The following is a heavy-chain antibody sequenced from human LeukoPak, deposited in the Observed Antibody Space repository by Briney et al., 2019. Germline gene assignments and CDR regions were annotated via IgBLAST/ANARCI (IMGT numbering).Heavy chain of an antibody. D-gene: IGHD3-10*01. CDR2: IYPGDSDT. Sequence: KSGASLKISCKGSGYSFTSYWIGWVRQLPGKGLEWMGIIYPGDSDTRYSPSFQGQVTISADKSISTAYLQWSGLKASDTAMYYCARLGRASDAFDIWGQGTMVTVSS. V-gene: IGHV5-51*01. J-gene: IGHJ3*02. CDR3: ARLGRASDAFDI. CDR1: GYSFTSYW.